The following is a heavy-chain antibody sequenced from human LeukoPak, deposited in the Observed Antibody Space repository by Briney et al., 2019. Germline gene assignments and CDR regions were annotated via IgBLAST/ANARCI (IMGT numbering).Heavy chain of an antibody. V-gene: IGHV1-2*02. CDR2: INPNSGGT. Sequence: ASVKVSCKASGYTFTGYYMHWVRQAPGQGLEWMGWINPNSGGTNYAQKFQGRVTMTRDTSISTAYMELSRLRSDDTAVYYCASERYYDSSGYSDYWGQGTLVTVSS. CDR1: GYTFTGYY. J-gene: IGHJ4*02. D-gene: IGHD3-22*01. CDR3: ASERYYDSSGYSDY.